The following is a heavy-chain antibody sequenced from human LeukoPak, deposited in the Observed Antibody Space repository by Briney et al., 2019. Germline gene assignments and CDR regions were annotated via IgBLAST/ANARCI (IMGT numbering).Heavy chain of an antibody. CDR3: ARDPTGRNYDFWSGYSYYYYMDV. CDR1: GFTFSDYY. V-gene: IGHV3-11*04. CDR2: ISSSGSTI. D-gene: IGHD3-3*01. J-gene: IGHJ6*03. Sequence: GGSLRLSCAASGFTFSDYYMSWIRQAPGKGLEWVSYISSSGSTIYYADSVKGRFTISKDNAKNSLYLQMNSLRAEDTAVYYCARDPTGRNYDFWSGYSYYYYMDVWGKGTTVTVSS.